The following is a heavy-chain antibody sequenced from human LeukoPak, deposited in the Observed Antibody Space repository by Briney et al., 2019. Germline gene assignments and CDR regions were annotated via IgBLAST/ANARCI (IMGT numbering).Heavy chain of an antibody. CDR1: GFTFSSYW. J-gene: IGHJ6*02. CDR2: IKQDGSEK. Sequence: GGSLRPSCAASGFTFSSYWMSWVRQAPGKGLEWVANIKQDGSEKYYVDSVEGRFTISRDNAKNSLYLQMNTLRAEDTAVYYCARVLLLSGYGMDVWGQGTTVTVSS. V-gene: IGHV3-7*01. D-gene: IGHD2-21*01. CDR3: ARVLLLSGYGMDV.